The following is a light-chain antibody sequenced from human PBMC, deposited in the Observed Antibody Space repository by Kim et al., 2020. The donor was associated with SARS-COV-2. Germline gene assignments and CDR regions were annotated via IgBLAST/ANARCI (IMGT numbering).Light chain of an antibody. CDR2: GAS. Sequence: EIVLTQSPGTLSVSPGERVTLSCRASQMVSSSYLAWYQQRPGQAPRLLIYGASGRATGIPDRFSGSGSGTDFPLTISRLEPEDSAVYYCQQYGSSLPFNFGQGTKVDIK. V-gene: IGKV3-20*01. CDR3: QQYGSSLPFN. J-gene: IGKJ2*01. CDR1: QMVSSSY.